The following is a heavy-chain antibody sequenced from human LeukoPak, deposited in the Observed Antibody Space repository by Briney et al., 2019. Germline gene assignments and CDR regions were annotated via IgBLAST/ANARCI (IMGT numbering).Heavy chain of an antibody. CDR2: IYTSGST. Sequence: TSETLSLTCTVSGGSISSYYWSWIRQPAGKGLEWIGRIYTSGSTNYNPSLKSRVTMSVDTSKNQFSLKLSSVTAADTAVYYCARAPRSMITFGGVITLWGQGTLVTVSS. CDR3: ARAPRSMITFGGVITL. V-gene: IGHV4-4*07. D-gene: IGHD3-16*02. CDR1: GGSISSYY. J-gene: IGHJ4*02.